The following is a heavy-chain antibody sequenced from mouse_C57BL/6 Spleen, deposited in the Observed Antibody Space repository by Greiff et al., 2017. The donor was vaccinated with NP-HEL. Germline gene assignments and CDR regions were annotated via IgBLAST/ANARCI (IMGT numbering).Heavy chain of an antibody. D-gene: IGHD1-1*01. CDR1: GYTFTSYW. CDR2: IHPNSGST. CDR3: ARCGSSPYYFDY. V-gene: IGHV1-64*01. Sequence: QVQLQQPGAELVKPGASVKLSCKASGYTFTSYWMHWVKQRPGQGLEWIGMIHPNSGSTNYNEKFKSKATLTVDKSSSTAYMQLSSLTSEDSAVYYCARCGSSPYYFDYWGQGTTLTVSS. J-gene: IGHJ2*01.